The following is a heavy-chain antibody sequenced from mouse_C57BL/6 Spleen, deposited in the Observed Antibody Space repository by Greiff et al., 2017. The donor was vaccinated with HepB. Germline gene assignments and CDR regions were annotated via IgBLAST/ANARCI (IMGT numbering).Heavy chain of an antibody. CDR3: ARNDYGNYGEFAY. Sequence: VQLVESGPGLVQPSQSLSITCTVSGFSLTSYGVHWVRQSPGKGLEWLGVIWSGGSTDYNAAFISRLSISKDNSKSQVFFKMNSLQADDTAIYYCARNDYGNYGEFAYWGQGTLVTVSA. J-gene: IGHJ3*01. V-gene: IGHV2-2*01. CDR1: GFSLTSYG. CDR2: IWSGGST. D-gene: IGHD2-1*01.